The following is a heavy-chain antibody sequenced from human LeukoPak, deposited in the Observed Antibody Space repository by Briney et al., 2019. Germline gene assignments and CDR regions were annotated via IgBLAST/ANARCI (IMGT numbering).Heavy chain of an antibody. CDR2: IYYSGST. J-gene: IGHJ4*02. CDR1: GGSISTYY. V-gene: IGHV4-59*01. D-gene: IGHD1-26*01. Sequence: PSETLSLTCTVSGGSISTYYWSWIRQPPGKGLEWIAYIYYSGSTNYNPSLKSRVTISVHTSKNLFSLELSSVTAADTAVYYCARGGGYYGYFDYWGQGALVTVSS. CDR3: ARGGGYYGYFDY.